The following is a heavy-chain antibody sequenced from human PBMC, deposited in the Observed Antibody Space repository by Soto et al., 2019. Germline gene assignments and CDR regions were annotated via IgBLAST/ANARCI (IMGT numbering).Heavy chain of an antibody. V-gene: IGHV3-53*02. CDR3: ERGGSVYYCGLDV. J-gene: IGHJ6*02. CDR2: IFSGGET. CDR1: GFTVSNKY. Sequence: EVQLVETGGGLIQPGGSLRLSCAASGFTVSNKYMSWVRQAPGKGLEWISVIFSGGETYYADSVKNRCTISSDNSKNTLYLQMSSLRPEDTAMYYCERGGSVYYCGLDVWGRGTTVTVSS. D-gene: IGHD3-10*01.